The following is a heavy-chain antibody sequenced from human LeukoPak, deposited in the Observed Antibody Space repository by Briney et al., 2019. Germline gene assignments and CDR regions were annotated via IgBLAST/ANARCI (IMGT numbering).Heavy chain of an antibody. J-gene: IGHJ6*02. D-gene: IGHD6-19*01. CDR3: ARVAVAGTEGMDV. CDR2: ISYDGSNK. Sequence: PGGSLRLSCAASGFTFSSYGMHWVRQAPGKGLEWVAVISYDGSNKYYADSVKGRFTISRDNSKNTLYLQMNSLRAEDTAVYYCARVAVAGTEGMDVWGQGTTVTVSS. V-gene: IGHV3-30*03. CDR1: GFTFSSYG.